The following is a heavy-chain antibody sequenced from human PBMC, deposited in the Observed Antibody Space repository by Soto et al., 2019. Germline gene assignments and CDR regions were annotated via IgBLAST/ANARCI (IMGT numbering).Heavy chain of an antibody. J-gene: IGHJ6*02. Sequence: GGSLRLSCAASGFTFSSYAMHWVRQAPGKGLEYVSAISSNGGSTYYANSVKGRFTISRGNSKNTLYLQMGSLRAEDTAVYYCARDRRTDGMDVWGQGTTVTVSS. CDR1: GFTFSSYA. CDR2: ISSNGGST. V-gene: IGHV3-64*01. CDR3: ARDRRTDGMDV. D-gene: IGHD1-1*01.